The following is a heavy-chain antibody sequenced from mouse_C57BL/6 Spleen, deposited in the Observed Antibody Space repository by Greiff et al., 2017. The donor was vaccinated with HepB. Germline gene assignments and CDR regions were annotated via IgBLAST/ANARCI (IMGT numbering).Heavy chain of an antibody. D-gene: IGHD1-1*01. CDR2: IHPNSGST. Sequence: VQLQQPGAELVKPGASVKLSCKASGYTFTSYWMHWVKQRPGQGLEWIGMIHPNSGSTNYNEKFKSKATLTVDKSSSTAYMQLSSLTSEYSAVYYCARDTTVVAPYYFDYWGQGTTLTVSS. CDR3: ARDTTVVAPYYFDY. CDR1: GYTFTSYW. V-gene: IGHV1-64*01. J-gene: IGHJ2*01.